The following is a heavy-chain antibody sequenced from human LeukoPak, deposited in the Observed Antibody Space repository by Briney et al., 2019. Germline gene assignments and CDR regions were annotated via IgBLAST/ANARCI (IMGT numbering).Heavy chain of an antibody. CDR3: ARDAYCGGDCQISFDY. CDR1: GFTFSSYS. D-gene: IGHD2-21*01. Sequence: GGSLRLSCAASGFTFSSYSMNWVRQAPGKGLEWVSSISSSSSYIYYADSVKGRFTISRDNAKNSLYLQMNSLRAEDTAVYYCARDAYCGGDCQISFDYWGRGTLVTVSS. CDR2: ISSSSSYI. V-gene: IGHV3-21*01. J-gene: IGHJ4*02.